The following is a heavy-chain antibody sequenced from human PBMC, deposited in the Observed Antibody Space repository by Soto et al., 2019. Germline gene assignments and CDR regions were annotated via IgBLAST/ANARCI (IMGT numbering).Heavy chain of an antibody. V-gene: IGHV3-53*01. D-gene: IGHD3-3*01. J-gene: IGHJ3*02. CDR3: AAYYDFWSGYSNDAFDI. Sequence: LRLSCAASGFTVSSNYMSWVRQAPGKGLEWVSVIYSGGSTYYADSVKGRFTISRDNSKNTLYLQMNSLRAEDTAVYYCAAYYDFWSGYSNDAFDIWGQGTMVTVSS. CDR1: GFTVSSNY. CDR2: IYSGGST.